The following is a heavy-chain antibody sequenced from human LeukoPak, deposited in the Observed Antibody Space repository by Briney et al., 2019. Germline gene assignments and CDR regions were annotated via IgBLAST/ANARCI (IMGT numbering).Heavy chain of an antibody. Sequence: GRSLRPSCAASGFTFSSYAMHWVRQAPGKGLEWVAVISYDGSNKYYADSVKGRFTVSRDNSKNTLYLQMNSLRAEDTAVYYCARVPVYCGGDCYLDAFDIWGQGTMVTVSS. CDR3: ARVPVYCGGDCYLDAFDI. D-gene: IGHD2-21*02. V-gene: IGHV3-30-3*01. J-gene: IGHJ3*02. CDR1: GFTFSSYA. CDR2: ISYDGSNK.